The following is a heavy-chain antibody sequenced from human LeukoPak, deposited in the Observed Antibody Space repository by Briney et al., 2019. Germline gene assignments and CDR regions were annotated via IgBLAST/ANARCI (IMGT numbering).Heavy chain of an antibody. CDR2: IIPIFGTA. D-gene: IGHD1-26*01. Sequence: ASVKVSCKASGGTFSSYAISWVRQAPGQGLEWMGGIIPIFGTANYAQKFQGRVTITADESTSTAYMELSSLRSEDTAVYYCARGGYSGSYSEYFQHWGQGTLVTVSS. V-gene: IGHV1-69*13. CDR3: ARGGYSGSYSEYFQH. J-gene: IGHJ1*01. CDR1: GGTFSSYA.